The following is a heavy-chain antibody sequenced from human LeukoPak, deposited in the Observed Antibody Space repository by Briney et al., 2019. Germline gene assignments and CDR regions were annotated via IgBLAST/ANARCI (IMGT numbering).Heavy chain of an antibody. D-gene: IGHD2-15*01. V-gene: IGHV1-2*02. Sequence: ASVKVSCKASGYSFTGYYIHWVRQAAGQGLEWMGWINPNDGGTNYAQKFQGRVTMTRDTSISTAYMEVSRLRSDDTAVYYCARAVLIVGATQEGYWGQGTLVTVSS. CDR3: ARAVLIVGATQEGY. CDR2: INPNDGGT. CDR1: GYSFTGYY. J-gene: IGHJ4*02.